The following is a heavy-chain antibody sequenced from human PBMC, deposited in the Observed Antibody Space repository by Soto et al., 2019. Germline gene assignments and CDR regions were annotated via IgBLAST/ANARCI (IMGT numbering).Heavy chain of an antibody. D-gene: IGHD2-2*02. CDR3: ARVGCSSTSCYTYPRYYYYYYGMDV. CDR1: GYTFTSYG. V-gene: IGHV1-18*04. CDR2: ISAYNGST. J-gene: IGHJ6*02. Sequence: GASVKVSCKASGYTFTSYGISWVRQAPGQGLEWMGWISAYNGSTNYAQKLQGRVTMTTDTSTSTAYMELRSLRSDDTAVYYCARVGCSSTSCYTYPRYYYYYYGMDVWGQGTTVTVSS.